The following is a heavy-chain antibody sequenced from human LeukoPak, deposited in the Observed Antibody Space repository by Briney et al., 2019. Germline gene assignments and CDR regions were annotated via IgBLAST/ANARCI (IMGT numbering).Heavy chain of an antibody. V-gene: IGHV3-20*04. D-gene: IGHD6-19*01. CDR1: AFIFHDHG. Sequence: PGGSLRLSCAASAFIFHDHGMSWVRQGPGKGLEWVSGINWDGTSTGYADSVKGRFTISRDNAKNSLYLQMNSLRVEDTALYYCASGDMSGWYFDRWGQGTLVTVSS. CDR2: INWDGTST. CDR3: ASGDMSGWYFDR. J-gene: IGHJ4*02.